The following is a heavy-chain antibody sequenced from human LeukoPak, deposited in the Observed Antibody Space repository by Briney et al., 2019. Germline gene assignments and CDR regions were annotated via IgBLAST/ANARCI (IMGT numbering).Heavy chain of an antibody. V-gene: IGHV3-33*06. CDR2: IWDDGSNN. CDR3: AKDHSTHYYGSGTYGPRGYSDY. Sequence: GRSLRLSCAASGFTFSSYGMHWVRQAPGKGLEWVARIWDDGSNNYYADSVKGRFTISRDNSKNTLYLQMNSLRAEDTAVYYCAKDHSTHYYGSGTYGPRGYSDYWGQGTLVTVSS. CDR1: GFTFSSYG. J-gene: IGHJ4*02. D-gene: IGHD3-10*01.